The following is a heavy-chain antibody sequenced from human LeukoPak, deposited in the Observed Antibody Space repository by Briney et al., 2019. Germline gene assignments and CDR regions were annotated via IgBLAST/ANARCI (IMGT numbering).Heavy chain of an antibody. D-gene: IGHD2-15*01. Sequence: GRSLRLSCAGSGFTFDEYAMHWVRQAPGKGLEWVSGISWNSGSIAYADSVKGRFTISRDNAKNLLFLQMSSLGAADTALYYCVKGHCSSSSCFPNYYYYMDVWGTGTTVTASS. CDR3: VKGHCSSSSCFPNYYYYMDV. V-gene: IGHV3-9*01. CDR2: ISWNSGSI. CDR1: GFTFDEYA. J-gene: IGHJ6*03.